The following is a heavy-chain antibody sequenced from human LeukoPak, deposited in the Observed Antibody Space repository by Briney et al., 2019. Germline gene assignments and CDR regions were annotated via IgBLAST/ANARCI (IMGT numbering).Heavy chain of an antibody. D-gene: IGHD1-20*01. CDR2: TYYRSKWYN. V-gene: IGHV6-1*01. Sequence: SQTLSLTCAISGDSVSSSSAIWNWIRQPPSRGLEWLGRTYYRSKWYNDYAVSVKSRITINPDTSKNQLSLQLNSVTPEDTATYYCVRGGAIRVTGMTPFDYWGQGTPVTVSS. CDR1: GDSVSSSSAI. CDR3: VRGGAIRVTGMTPFDY. J-gene: IGHJ4*02.